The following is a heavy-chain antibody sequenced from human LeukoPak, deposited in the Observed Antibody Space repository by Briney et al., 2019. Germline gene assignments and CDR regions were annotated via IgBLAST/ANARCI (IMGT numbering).Heavy chain of an antibody. CDR2: INSDGGST. V-gene: IGHV3-74*01. D-gene: IGHD3-10*01. Sequence: GGSLRVSCAASGFTFSSYWMLWVRQAPGNGLVWVSRINSDGGSTSYADSVKGRFTISRDNAKNTLYLQMNSLRAEDTAVYYCARGYGSGSYYNPFDYWGQGTLVTVSS. CDR1: GFTFSSYW. J-gene: IGHJ4*02. CDR3: ARGYGSGSYYNPFDY.